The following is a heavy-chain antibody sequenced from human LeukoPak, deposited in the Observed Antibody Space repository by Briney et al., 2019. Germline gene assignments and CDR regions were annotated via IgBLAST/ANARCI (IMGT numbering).Heavy chain of an antibody. CDR1: GGSISSGSYY. CDR2: IYTSGST. V-gene: IGHV4-61*02. Sequence: KTSQTLSLTCTVSGGSISSGSYYWSWIRQPAGKGLEWIGRIYTSGSTNYNPSLKSRVTISVDTSKNQFSLKLSSVTAADTAVYYCAREGYLVRGVIITLFDYWGQGALVTVSS. CDR3: AREGYLVRGVIITLFDY. J-gene: IGHJ4*02. D-gene: IGHD3-10*02.